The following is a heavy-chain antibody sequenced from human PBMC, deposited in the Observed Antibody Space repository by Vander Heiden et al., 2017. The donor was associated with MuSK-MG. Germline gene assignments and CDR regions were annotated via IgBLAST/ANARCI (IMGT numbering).Heavy chain of an antibody. D-gene: IGHD2-21*01. CDR2: IYYSGST. V-gene: IGHV4-39*01. J-gene: IGHJ6*03. Sequence: QLQLQESGPGLVKPSETLSLTCTVSGGSISSSSYYWGWIRQPPGKGLEWIGSIYYSGSTYYNPSLKRRVTISVDTSKNQFSLKLSSVTAADTAVYYCARVILEPPGYYYYYMDVWGQGTTVTVSS. CDR1: GGSISSSSYY. CDR3: ARVILEPPGYYYYYMDV.